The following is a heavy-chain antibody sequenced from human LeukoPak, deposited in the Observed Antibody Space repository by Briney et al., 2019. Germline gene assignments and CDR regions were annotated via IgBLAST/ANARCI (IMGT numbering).Heavy chain of an antibody. V-gene: IGHV4-34*01. D-gene: IGHD3-22*01. CDR2: INHSGST. CDR1: GGSFSGYY. CDR3: ARAAEDDSSGNFDY. Sequence: SETLSLICAVYGGSFSGYYWSWIRQPPGKGLEWIGEINHSGSTNYNPSLKSRVTMSVDTSKNQFSLKLSSVTAADTAVYYCARAAEDDSSGNFDYWGQGTLVTVSS. J-gene: IGHJ4*02.